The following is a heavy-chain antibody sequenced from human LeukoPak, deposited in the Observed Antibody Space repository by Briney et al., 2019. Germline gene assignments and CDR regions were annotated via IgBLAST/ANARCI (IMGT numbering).Heavy chain of an antibody. V-gene: IGHV3-21*01. CDR1: GFTFSSYE. J-gene: IGHJ4*02. Sequence: GGSLRLSCAASGFTFSSYEMNWVRQAPGKGLEWVSSISSSSRYIYYTDSVKGRFTISRDNAKNSLYLQMNSLRAEDTAVYYCARDLSVGSKPDLGFDYWGQGTLVTVSS. CDR3: ARDLSVGSKPDLGFDY. D-gene: IGHD1-26*01. CDR2: ISSSSRYI.